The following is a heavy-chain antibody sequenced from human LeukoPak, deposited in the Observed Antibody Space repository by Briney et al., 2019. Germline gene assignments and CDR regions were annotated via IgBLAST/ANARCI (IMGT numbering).Heavy chain of an antibody. V-gene: IGHV4-38-2*02. CDR1: GGSISSYY. D-gene: IGHD2-15*01. Sequence: SETLSLTCTVSGGSISSYYWGWIRQPPGKGLEWIGSIYHSGSTYYNPSLKSRVTISVDPSKNRFSLKLTSVTAADTAVYYCARVVASTSIDSWGQGTLVTVSS. J-gene: IGHJ4*02. CDR2: IYHSGST. CDR3: ARVVASTSIDS.